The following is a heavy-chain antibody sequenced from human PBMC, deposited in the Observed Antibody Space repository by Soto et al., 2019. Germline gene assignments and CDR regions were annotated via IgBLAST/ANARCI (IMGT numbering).Heavy chain of an antibody. J-gene: IGHJ5*02. Sequence: TLSLTCAVSGGSISSGGYSWSWIRQPPGKGLEWIGYIYHSGSTYYNPSLKSRVTISVDRSKNQFSLKLSSVTAADTAVYYCARARSVAGTKGWFDPWGQGTLVTVS. CDR3: ARARSVAGTKGWFDP. CDR2: IYHSGST. CDR1: GGSISSGGYS. V-gene: IGHV4-30-2*01. D-gene: IGHD6-19*01.